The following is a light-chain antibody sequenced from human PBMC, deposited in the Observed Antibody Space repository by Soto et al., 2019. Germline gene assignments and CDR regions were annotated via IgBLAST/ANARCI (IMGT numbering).Light chain of an antibody. CDR1: ESINNN. CDR2: AAT. V-gene: IGKV3-15*01. J-gene: IGKJ4*02. Sequence: EIVMTQSPATLSVSPGEGATLSCTASESINNNLAWYQQKPGQAPLLLIYAATTRGTGFPARFSGSGSGTEFTLTISSLQSEDFAVYYCQQHHKWPLTFGGGTKVDIK. CDR3: QQHHKWPLT.